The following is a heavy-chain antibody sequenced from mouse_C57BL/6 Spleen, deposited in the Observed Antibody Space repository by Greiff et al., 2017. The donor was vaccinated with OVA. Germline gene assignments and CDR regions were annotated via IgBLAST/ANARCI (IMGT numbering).Heavy chain of an antibody. J-gene: IGHJ3*01. CDR2: IDPSDSYT. Sequence: VQLQQPGAELVMPGASVTLSCKASGYTFTSYWMHWVKQRPGQGLEWIGEIDPSDSYTNYNQKFKGKSTLTVDKSSSTAYMQLSSLTSEDSAVYYCARKSPLTGCAYWGQGTLVTVSA. V-gene: IGHV1-69*01. CDR1: GYTFTSYW. D-gene: IGHD4-1*01. CDR3: ARKSPLTGCAY.